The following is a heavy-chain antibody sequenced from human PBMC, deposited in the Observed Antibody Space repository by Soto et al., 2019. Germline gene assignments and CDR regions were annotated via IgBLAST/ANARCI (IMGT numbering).Heavy chain of an antibody. Sequence: QVQLQESGPGLVKPSQTLSLTCTVSGGSISSGGYYWSWIRQPPGKGLEWIGYIYYSGSTYYNPSLKSRVTISADTSKNQFSRKLSSVAAADAAVYYCARGRYYVSSGYYGYWGQGTLVTVSS. CDR2: IYYSGST. CDR1: GGSISSGGYY. J-gene: IGHJ4*02. D-gene: IGHD3-22*01. CDR3: ARGRYYVSSGYYGY. V-gene: IGHV4-30-4*01.